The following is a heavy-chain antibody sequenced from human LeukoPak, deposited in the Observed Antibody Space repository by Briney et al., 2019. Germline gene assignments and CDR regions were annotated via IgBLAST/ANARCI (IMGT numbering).Heavy chain of an antibody. CDR2: IYYSGST. CDR3: ARDRYYYDSRAKGAFDI. J-gene: IGHJ3*02. D-gene: IGHD3-22*01. CDR1: GGSISSYY. V-gene: IGHV4-59*12. Sequence: SETLSLTCTVSGGSISSYYWSWIRQPPGKGLEWIGYIYYSGSTNYNPSLKSRVTMSVDTSKNQFSLKLSSVTAADTAVYYCARDRYYYDSRAKGAFDIWGQGTMVTVSS.